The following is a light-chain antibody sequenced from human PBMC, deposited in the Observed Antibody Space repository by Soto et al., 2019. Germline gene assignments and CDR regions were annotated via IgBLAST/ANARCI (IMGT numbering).Light chain of an antibody. CDR3: AAWDVSLKGFV. CDR1: SSNIGINT. Sequence: QSVLTQPPSASGTPGQRVTFYCSGSSSNIGINTVHWYRQLPGTAPQLLISDNHRRPSGVPDRFSGSKSGTSASLAISGLQSEDEATYFCAAWDVSLKGFVFGTGTKLTVL. J-gene: IGLJ1*01. V-gene: IGLV1-44*01. CDR2: DNH.